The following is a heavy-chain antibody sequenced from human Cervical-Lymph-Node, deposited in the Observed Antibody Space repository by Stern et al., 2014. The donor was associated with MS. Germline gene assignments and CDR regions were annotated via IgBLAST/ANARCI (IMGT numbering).Heavy chain of an antibody. Sequence: VQLVQSGAEVKKPGASVKISCKASEYTFTGYYIHWVRQAPGHGLEWMGWIKPNSGDTNYAQKFQGWVTMTRDTSIGTAYLELSSLRSNDTAVYYCAISVRLVRSSTNGWLAPWGQGTLVTVSP. J-gene: IGHJ5*02. V-gene: IGHV1-2*04. D-gene: IGHD2-2*01. CDR1: EYTFTGYY. CDR2: IKPNSGDT. CDR3: AISVRLVRSSTNGWLAP.